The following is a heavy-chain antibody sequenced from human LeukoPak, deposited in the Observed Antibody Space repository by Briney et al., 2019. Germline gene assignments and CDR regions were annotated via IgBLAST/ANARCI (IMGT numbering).Heavy chain of an antibody. CDR2: INHSGST. CDR1: GGSFSGYY. D-gene: IGHD4-17*01. V-gene: IGHV4-34*01. CDR3: ARDRGDYGDGGGFDY. J-gene: IGHJ4*02. Sequence: PSETLSLTCAVYGGSFSGYYWSWIRQPPGKGLEWIGEINHSGSTNYNPSLKSRVTISVDTSKNQFSLKLSSVTAADTAVYYCARDRGDYGDGGGFDYWGQGTLVTVSS.